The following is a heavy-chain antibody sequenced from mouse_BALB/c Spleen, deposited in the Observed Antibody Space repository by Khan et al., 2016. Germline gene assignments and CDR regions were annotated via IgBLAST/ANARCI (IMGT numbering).Heavy chain of an antibody. CDR2: IWSGGST. CDR3: ARDGNYAIDY. D-gene: IGHD2-1*01. Sequence: QVQLKQSGPGLVQPSQSLSITCTVSGFSLTSYGVHWVRQSPGKGLEWPGAIWSGGSTDYNAAFISRLSISKANSKSQVFFKMTRLQANDTAIYYCARDGNYAIDYWGQGTSCTVSS. V-gene: IGHV2-2*02. CDR1: GFSLTSYG. J-gene: IGHJ4*01.